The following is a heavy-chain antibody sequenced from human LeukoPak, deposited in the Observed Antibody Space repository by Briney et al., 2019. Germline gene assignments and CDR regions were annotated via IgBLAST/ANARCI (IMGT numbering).Heavy chain of an antibody. V-gene: IGHV3-7*04. D-gene: IGHD1-26*01. CDR2: IKQDGSEK. Sequence: PGGSLRLSCADPGFTFSASWMTWVRQAPGKGLEWVANIKQDGSEKYYVDSVKGRFTISRDNAKSSLHLQMNSRRVEDTALYYCAGGFSGADFWGQGTLVTVSS. J-gene: IGHJ4*02. CDR3: AGGFSGADF. CDR1: GFTFSASW.